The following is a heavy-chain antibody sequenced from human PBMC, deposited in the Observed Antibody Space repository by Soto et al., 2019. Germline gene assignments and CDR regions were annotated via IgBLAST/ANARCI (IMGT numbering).Heavy chain of an antibody. D-gene: IGHD3-10*01. CDR3: AKDEMDYWGVGEFWFDP. CDR2: ISGSGGST. CDR1: GFTFSSYA. V-gene: IGHV3-23*01. Sequence: GGSLRLSCAASGFTFSSYAMSWVRQAPGKGLEWVSAISGSGGSTYYADSVKGRFTISRDNSKNTLYLQMNSLRAEDTAVYYCAKDEMDYWGVGEFWFDPWGQGTLVTVSS. J-gene: IGHJ5*02.